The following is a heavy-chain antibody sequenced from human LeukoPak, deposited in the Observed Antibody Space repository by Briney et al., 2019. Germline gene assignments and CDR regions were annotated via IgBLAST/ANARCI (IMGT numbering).Heavy chain of an antibody. CDR2: ISGGRGST. Sequence: GGSLRLSCAASGFTFSSYTMSWVRQAPGKGLEWVSAISGGRGSTYYADSVKCRFTISRDISKSTLYLQMNSLRAEDTAVYYCAKDRVPQLAGSDYNVINWFDPWGQGTLVTVSS. D-gene: IGHD3-10*01. CDR1: GFTFSSYT. J-gene: IGHJ5*02. V-gene: IGHV3-23*01. CDR3: AKDRVPQLAGSDYNVINWFDP.